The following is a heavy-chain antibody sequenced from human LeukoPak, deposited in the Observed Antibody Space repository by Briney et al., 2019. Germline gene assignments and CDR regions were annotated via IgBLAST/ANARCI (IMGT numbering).Heavy chain of an antibody. J-gene: IGHJ4*02. CDR2: IYYSGST. Sequence: PSDTLSLTCTVSGGSISSYYWSWIRQPPGKGLEWIGYIYYSGSTNYSPSLKSRVTISVDTSKNQFSLKLRSVTAADTAVYYCARGERWLQFSYWGQGTLVTVSS. D-gene: IGHD5-24*01. CDR3: ARGERWLQFSY. CDR1: GGSISSYY. V-gene: IGHV4-59*01.